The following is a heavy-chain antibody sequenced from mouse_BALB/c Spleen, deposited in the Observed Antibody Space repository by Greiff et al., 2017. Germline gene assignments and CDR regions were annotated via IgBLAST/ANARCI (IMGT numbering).Heavy chain of an antibody. J-gene: IGHJ4*01. CDR3: ARHGNGTSMDY. D-gene: IGHD2-1*01. CDR2: ISNGGGST. CDR1: GFTFSSYT. V-gene: IGHV5-12-2*01. Sequence: EVKLMESGGGLVQPGGSLKLSCAASGFTFSSYTMSWVRQTPEKRLEWVAYISNGGGSTYYPDTVKGRFTISRDNAKNTLYLQMSSLKSEDTAMYYCARHGNGTSMDYWGQGTSVTVSS.